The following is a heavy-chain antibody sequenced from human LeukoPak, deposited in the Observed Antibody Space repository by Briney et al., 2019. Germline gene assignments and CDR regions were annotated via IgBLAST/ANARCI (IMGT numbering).Heavy chain of an antibody. J-gene: IGHJ4*02. CDR2: IYPGDSDT. Sequence: GESLKISCKGSGYSFTTYWIGWVRQMPGKGLEWMGIIYPGDSDTRYSPSFQGQVTISADKSITTAYLQWSSLKASDTAMYYCARARYCSGGSCYAEYWGQGTLVIVPS. V-gene: IGHV5-51*01. CDR3: ARARYCSGGSCYAEY. CDR1: GYSFTTYW. D-gene: IGHD2-15*01.